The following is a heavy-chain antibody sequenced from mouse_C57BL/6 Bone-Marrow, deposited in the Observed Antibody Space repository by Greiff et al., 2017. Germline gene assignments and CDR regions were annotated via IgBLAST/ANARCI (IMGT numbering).Heavy chain of an antibody. J-gene: IGHJ4*01. V-gene: IGHV5-16*02. Sequence: EVKVVESEGGLVQPGSSMKLSCTASGFTFSDYYMAWVRQVPEKGLEWVANINYDGSSTYYLDSLKSRFIISRDNAKNILYLQMSSLKSEDTATYYCARRGVYYGSSYDAMDYWGQGTSVTVSS. CDR1: GFTFSDYY. CDR3: ARRGVYYGSSYDAMDY. D-gene: IGHD1-1*01. CDR2: INYDGSST.